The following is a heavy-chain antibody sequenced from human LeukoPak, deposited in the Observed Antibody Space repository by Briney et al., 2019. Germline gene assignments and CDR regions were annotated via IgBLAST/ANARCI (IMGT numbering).Heavy chain of an antibody. CDR1: GLTFSDFY. CDR2: IYYSGST. V-gene: IGHV4-31*02. D-gene: IGHD3-3*01. CDR3: ARSPGVVTQYFDY. J-gene: IGHJ4*02. Sequence: LRLSCAASGLTFSDFYMSWIRRAPGKGLEWIGYIYYSGSTYYNPSLKSRVTISVDTSKNQFSLKLSSVTAADTAVYYCARSPGVVTQYFDYWGQGTLVTVSS.